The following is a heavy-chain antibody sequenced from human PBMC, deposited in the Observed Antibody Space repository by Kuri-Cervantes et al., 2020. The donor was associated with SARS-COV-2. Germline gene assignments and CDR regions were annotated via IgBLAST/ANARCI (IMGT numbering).Heavy chain of an antibody. Sequence: VKVSCKASGYTFTSCDINWVRQASGQRLEWMGWMNHNSGNTGYAQKFQGTVTITRNTSISTAYMELSSLRSDATAVYYCARARYSGSYLFDYWGQGTLVTVSS. V-gene: IGHV1-8*03. D-gene: IGHD1-26*01. CDR1: GYTFTSCD. J-gene: IGHJ4*02. CDR2: MNHNSGNT. CDR3: ARARYSGSYLFDY.